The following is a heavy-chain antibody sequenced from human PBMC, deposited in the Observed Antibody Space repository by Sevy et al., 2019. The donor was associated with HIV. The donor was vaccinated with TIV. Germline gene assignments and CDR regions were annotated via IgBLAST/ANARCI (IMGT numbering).Heavy chain of an antibody. J-gene: IGHJ5*02. CDR2: IYYSGIT. CDR1: GFSISSGDYY. Sequence: SETLSLTCTVSGFSISSGDYYWTWMRQPPGKGLEWIGYIYYSGITYYNPSLRSRAAISVNTVKNQFSLKLTSVTAADTAVYYSARYCISTSPQNWFDPWGQGTLVTVSS. V-gene: IGHV4-30-4*01. D-gene: IGHD2-2*01. CDR3: ARYCISTSPQNWFDP.